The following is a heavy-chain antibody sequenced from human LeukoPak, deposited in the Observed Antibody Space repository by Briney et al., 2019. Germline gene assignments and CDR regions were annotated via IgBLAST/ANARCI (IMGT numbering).Heavy chain of an antibody. CDR3: ARRRPRANFEDAFDI. CDR2: IYTSGST. Sequence: PSETLSLTCTVSGGSISSYYWSWIRQPAGKGLEWIGRIYTSGSTNYSPSLKSRVTMSVDTSKNQFSLKLSSVTAADTAVYYCARRRPRANFEDAFDIWGQGTMVTVSS. V-gene: IGHV4-4*07. D-gene: IGHD5-24*01. J-gene: IGHJ3*02. CDR1: GGSISSYY.